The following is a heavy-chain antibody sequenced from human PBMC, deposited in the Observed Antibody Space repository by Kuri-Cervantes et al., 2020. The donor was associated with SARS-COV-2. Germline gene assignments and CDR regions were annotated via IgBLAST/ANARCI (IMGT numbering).Heavy chain of an antibody. CDR3: ARDREFIAARIFDY. Sequence: GGSLRLSCAASGFTFSSYWMSRVRQAPGKGLEWVANIKQDGSEKYYVDSVKGRFTISRDNAKNSLYLQMNSLRAEDTAVYYCARDREFIAARIFDYWGQGTLVTVSS. V-gene: IGHV3-7*01. J-gene: IGHJ4*02. CDR1: GFTFSSYW. CDR2: IKQDGSEK. D-gene: IGHD6-6*01.